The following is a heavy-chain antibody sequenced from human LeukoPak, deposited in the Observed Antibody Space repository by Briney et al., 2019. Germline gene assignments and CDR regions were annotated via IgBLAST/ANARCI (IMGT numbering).Heavy chain of an antibody. J-gene: IGHJ4*02. CDR1: GFTFSSYS. Sequence: GGSLRLSCAASGFTFSSYSVNWVRQAPGKGLEWVSSISSSSSYIYYADSVKGRFTISRDNAKNSLYLQMNSLRAEDTAVYYCARFGGNSEGYYFDYWGQGTLVTVSS. D-gene: IGHD4-23*01. CDR2: ISSSSSYI. V-gene: IGHV3-21*01. CDR3: ARFGGNSEGYYFDY.